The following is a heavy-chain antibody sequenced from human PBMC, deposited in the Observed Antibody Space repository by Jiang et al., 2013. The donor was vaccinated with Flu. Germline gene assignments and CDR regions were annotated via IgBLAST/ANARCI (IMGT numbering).Heavy chain of an antibody. Sequence: VQLVESGGGVVQPGRSLRLSCAASGFTFNNYGIHWVRQAPGKGLEWVAVISYGGRNKYYADSVKGRFTISRDNSKNTLYLQINSLRGEDTAVYYCAKDMGIYSSGWYPCPVDYYYYGMDVWGQGTTVTVSS. V-gene: IGHV3-30*18. J-gene: IGHJ6*02. D-gene: IGHD6-19*01. CDR3: AKDMGIYSSGWYPCPVDYYYYGMDV. CDR1: GFTFNNYG. CDR2: ISYGGRNK.